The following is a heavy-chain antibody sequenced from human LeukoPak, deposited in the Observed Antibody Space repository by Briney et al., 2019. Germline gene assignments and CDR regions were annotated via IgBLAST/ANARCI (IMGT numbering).Heavy chain of an antibody. V-gene: IGHV4-39*01. CDR1: GASIINNNYY. D-gene: IGHD3-3*01. J-gene: IGHJ5*02. CDR2: VYHGGST. Sequence: TSETLSLTCCVSGASIINNNYYWAWLRQPPGKGLEWIGSVYHGGSTSYNPSLKSRVTISVDTSKSHFTLKMNSVTASDTALYSCAGHKYYNFWGSFNWFDPWGQGTLVTVSS. CDR3: AGHKYYNFWGSFNWFDP.